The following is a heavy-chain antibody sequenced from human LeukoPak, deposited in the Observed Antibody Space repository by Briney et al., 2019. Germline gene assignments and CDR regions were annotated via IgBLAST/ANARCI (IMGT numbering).Heavy chain of an antibody. CDR3: ARGSDGGSYSPIDY. CDR2: IYHSGST. J-gene: IGHJ4*02. CDR1: GYSITSGYY. Sequence: SETLSLTCTVSGYSITSGYYWGWIRQPPGKGLEWIGNIYHSGSTYYNPSLKSRVTISVDTSKNQFSLKLSSVIAADTAVYYCARGSDGGSYSPIDYWGQGTLVTVSS. V-gene: IGHV4-38-2*02. D-gene: IGHD1-26*01.